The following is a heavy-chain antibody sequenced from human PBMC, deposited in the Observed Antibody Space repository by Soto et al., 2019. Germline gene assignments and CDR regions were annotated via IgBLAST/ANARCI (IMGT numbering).Heavy chain of an antibody. CDR2: ISHDGNNK. Sequence: GGSLRLSCAASGFTFSTYGMHWVRQAPCKGLEWVAVISHDGNNKYYADSVKGRFTISRDNSKNTLYLQMNSLTTADTALYYCARTTAVPNTLRSRYFFDYWGQGTLVTVSS. D-gene: IGHD4-17*01. J-gene: IGHJ4*02. CDR1: GFTFSTYG. V-gene: IGHV3-30*03. CDR3: ARTTAVPNTLRSRYFFDY.